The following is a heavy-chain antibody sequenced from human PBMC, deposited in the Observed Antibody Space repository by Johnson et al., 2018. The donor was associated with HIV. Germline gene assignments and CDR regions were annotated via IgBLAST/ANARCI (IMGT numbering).Heavy chain of an antibody. Sequence: VQLVESGGGVVQPGGSLRLSCAASGFTFSSYAMSWVRQAPGKGLEWVSGINWKGGSLGYADSVKGQFTISRDNSKNTLYLQMNSLRAEDTAVYYCARGELEDDAFDIWGQGTMVTVSS. V-gene: IGHV3-23*04. CDR3: ARGELEDDAFDI. CDR1: GFTFSSYA. J-gene: IGHJ3*02. CDR2: INWKGGSL. D-gene: IGHD1-1*01.